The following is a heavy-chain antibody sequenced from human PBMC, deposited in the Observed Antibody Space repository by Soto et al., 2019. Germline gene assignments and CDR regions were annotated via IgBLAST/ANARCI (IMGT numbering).Heavy chain of an antibody. Sequence: SETLSLTCTVSGGSISSYYWSWIRQPPGKGREWIGYIYYSGSTNYNPSLKSRVTISVDTSKTQFSLKLSSVTAADTAVYYWARQKDSRSWWWFDPWGQGTLVTVSS. CDR2: IYYSGST. D-gene: IGHD6-13*01. CDR1: GGSISSYY. J-gene: IGHJ5*02. V-gene: IGHV4-59*08. CDR3: ARQKDSRSWWWFDP.